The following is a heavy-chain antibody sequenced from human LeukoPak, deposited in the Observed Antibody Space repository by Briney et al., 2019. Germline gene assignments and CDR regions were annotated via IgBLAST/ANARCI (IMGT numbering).Heavy chain of an antibody. CDR3: TRGCSGGSCSRDAMDV. V-gene: IGHV5-51*01. CDR1: GNSFTNNW. J-gene: IGHJ6*02. CDR2: INPYDSDT. D-gene: IGHD2-15*01. Sequence: GESLKISCKGLGNSFTNNWIAWVRQMPGKGLEWMGIINPYDSDTQYSPPFQGQVTISVDKSITTAYLQWSSLKASDTAMYYCTRGCSGGSCSRDAMDVWGQGTMVTVSS.